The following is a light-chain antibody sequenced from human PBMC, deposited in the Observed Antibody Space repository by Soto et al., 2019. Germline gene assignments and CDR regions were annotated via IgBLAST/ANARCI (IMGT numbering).Light chain of an antibody. CDR2: DVS. CDR3: QQYDDFPYT. J-gene: IGKJ2*01. Sequence: DIHMTQPPSSLSASVGDRVTITCQASQAISNSLNWYQQKSGRAPKLLIYDVSYLETGVPSRFSGRRSGTNFIFTISSLQPEDIATYYCQQYDDFPYTFGQGTKLEIK. CDR1: QAISNS. V-gene: IGKV1-33*01.